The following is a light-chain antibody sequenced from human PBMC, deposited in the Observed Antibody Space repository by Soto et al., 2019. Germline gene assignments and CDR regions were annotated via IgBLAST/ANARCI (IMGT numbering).Light chain of an antibody. Sequence: DIQMTQSPSTLSASVGDRVTITCRASQSISSWLAWYQQKPGKAPKLLIYKASSLKSGVPSRFRGSGSGTAFTLTLSSLQPDDYATYYCQQYNSYSRTFGQGTKVEIK. CDR3: QQYNSYSRT. J-gene: IGKJ1*01. V-gene: IGKV1-5*03. CDR2: KAS. CDR1: QSISSW.